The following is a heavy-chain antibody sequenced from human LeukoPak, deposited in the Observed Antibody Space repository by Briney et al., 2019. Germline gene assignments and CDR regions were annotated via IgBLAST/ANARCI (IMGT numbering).Heavy chain of an antibody. J-gene: IGHJ4*02. CDR3: ARRNSGTYFDY. Sequence: PGGSLRLSCAASGFTVSSNYMSWVRQAPGKGLEWVSGINWNGDSTDYTDSVKGRFTISRDNAKNSLYLQMNSLRIEDTALYYCARRNSGTYFDYWGQGTLVTVPS. CDR2: INWNGDST. CDR1: GFTVSSNY. V-gene: IGHV3-20*04. D-gene: IGHD1-1*01.